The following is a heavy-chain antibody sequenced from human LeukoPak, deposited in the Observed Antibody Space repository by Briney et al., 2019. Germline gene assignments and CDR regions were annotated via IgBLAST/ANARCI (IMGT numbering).Heavy chain of an antibody. J-gene: IGHJ4*02. CDR3: AVRWWVDY. Sequence: GGSLRRSCAASGFTFSSYAMSWVRQAPGKGLEWVAVISYDGSNKYYADSVKGRFTISRDNSKNTLYLQMNSLRAEDTAVYYCAVRWWVDYWGQGTLVTVSS. CDR2: ISYDGSNK. D-gene: IGHD2-15*01. CDR1: GFTFSSYA. V-gene: IGHV3-30-3*01.